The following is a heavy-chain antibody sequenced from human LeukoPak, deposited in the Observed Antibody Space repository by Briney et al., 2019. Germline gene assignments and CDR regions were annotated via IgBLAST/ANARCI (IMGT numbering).Heavy chain of an antibody. CDR1: GFTFIDYD. Sequence: GGSLRLSCAASGFTFIDYDMHWVRQVIGEGLEWVSAIGIRGDTHYSGSVKGRFTISRENAESSLYLQMNSLRAEDTAVYYCARGGIQVSGIDEFDYWGQGTLVTVPS. CDR3: ARGGIQVSGIDEFDY. J-gene: IGHJ4*02. D-gene: IGHD6-19*01. CDR2: IGIRGDT. V-gene: IGHV3-13*01.